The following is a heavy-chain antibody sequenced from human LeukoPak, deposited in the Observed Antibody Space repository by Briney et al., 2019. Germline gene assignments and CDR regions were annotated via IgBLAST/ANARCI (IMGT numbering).Heavy chain of an antibody. D-gene: IGHD6-13*01. V-gene: IGHV4-39*07. CDR1: GGSISSSSYY. J-gene: IGHJ4*02. CDR3: ARGRWYEVN. CDR2: INHSGST. Sequence: SETLSLTCTVSGGSISSSSYYWGWIRQPPGKGLEWIGEINHSGSTNYNPSLKSRVTISVDTSKNQFSLKLSSVTAADTAVYYCARGRWYEVNWGQGTLVTVSS.